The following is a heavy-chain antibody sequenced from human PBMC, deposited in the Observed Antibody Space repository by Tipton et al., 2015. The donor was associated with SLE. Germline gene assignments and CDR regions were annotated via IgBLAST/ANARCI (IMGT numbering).Heavy chain of an antibody. Sequence: LRLSCTVSGGSISSSSYYWGWIRQPPGKGLEWIGSIYYSGSTYYNPSLKSRVTISVDTSKNQFSLKLSSVTAADTAVYYCARQSGYCSSTSCGYFQDWGQGTLVSVSS. CDR1: GGSISSSSYY. V-gene: IGHV4-39*01. CDR3: ARQSGYCSSTSCGYFQD. CDR2: IYYSGST. D-gene: IGHD2-2*01. J-gene: IGHJ1*01.